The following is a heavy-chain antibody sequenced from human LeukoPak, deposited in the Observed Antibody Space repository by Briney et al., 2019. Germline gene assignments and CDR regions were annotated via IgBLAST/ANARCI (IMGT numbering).Heavy chain of an antibody. J-gene: IGHJ3*02. CDR3: ARLADDAFDI. CDR1: GGSISSYY. V-gene: IGHV4-59*08. Sequence: SETLSLTCTVSGGSISSYYWSWIRQPPGKGLGWIGYIYYSGSTNYNPSLKSRVTISVDTSKNQFSLKLSSVTAADTAVYYCARLADDAFDIWGQGTMVTVPS. CDR2: IYYSGST.